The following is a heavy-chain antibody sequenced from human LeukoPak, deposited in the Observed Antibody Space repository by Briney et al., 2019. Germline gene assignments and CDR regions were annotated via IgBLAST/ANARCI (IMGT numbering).Heavy chain of an antibody. D-gene: IGHD4-23*01. V-gene: IGHV7-4-1*02. CDR1: GYTFTPYS. CDR3: ARDHRTVEFDY. Sequence: ASVKVSCKASGYTFTPYSINWVRQAPGQGLEWMGWINTNTGNPTYAQGFTGRFVFSLDTSVSTAYLQISSLKAEDTAVYYCARDHRTVEFDYWPQGTLVTVSS. J-gene: IGHJ4*02. CDR2: INTNTGNP.